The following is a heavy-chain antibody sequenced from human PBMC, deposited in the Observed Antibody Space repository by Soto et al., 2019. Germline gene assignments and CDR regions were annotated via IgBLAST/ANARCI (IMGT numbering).Heavy chain of an antibody. V-gene: IGHV4-31*03. D-gene: IGHD5-18*01. Sequence: SETLSLTCTVSGGSISSGGYYWSWIRQHPGKSLEWIGYIYYSGSTYYNPSVKSRVTILVETSKNLFSLKLSSVTRAGTSVYYCARVGRDTAMSPTYFAYWGQGTLV. CDR3: ARVGRDTAMSPTYFAY. CDR1: GGSISSGGYY. J-gene: IGHJ4*02. CDR2: IYYSGST.